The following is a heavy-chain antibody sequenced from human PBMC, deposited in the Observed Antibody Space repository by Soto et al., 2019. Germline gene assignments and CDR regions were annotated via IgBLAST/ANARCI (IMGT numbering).Heavy chain of an antibody. CDR3: ARPGYYDSSGYFDY. D-gene: IGHD3-22*01. CDR2: IIPIFGTA. Sequence: QVQLVQSGAEVKKPGSSVKVSCKASGCTFSSYAISWVRQAPGQGLEWMVGIIPIFGTANYAQKFQGRVTITADESTSTAYMELSSLRSEDTAVYYCARPGYYDSSGYFDYWGQGTLVTVSS. CDR1: GCTFSSYA. V-gene: IGHV1-69*01. J-gene: IGHJ4*02.